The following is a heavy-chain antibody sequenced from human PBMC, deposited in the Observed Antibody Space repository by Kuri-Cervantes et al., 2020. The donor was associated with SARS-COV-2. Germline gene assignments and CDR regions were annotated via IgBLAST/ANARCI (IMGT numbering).Heavy chain of an antibody. CDR1: GFTVSSNY. D-gene: IGHD5-18*01. J-gene: IGHJ4*02. Sequence: GGSLRLSCAASGFTVSSNYMSWVRQAPGKGLEWVSVIYSGGSTYYADSVKGRFTISRDNSKNTLYLQMNSLRAEDTAVYYCARDSPTWTHTFDYWGQGTLVTVSS. CDR3: ARDSPTWTHTFDY. V-gene: IGHV3-66*02. CDR2: IYSGGST.